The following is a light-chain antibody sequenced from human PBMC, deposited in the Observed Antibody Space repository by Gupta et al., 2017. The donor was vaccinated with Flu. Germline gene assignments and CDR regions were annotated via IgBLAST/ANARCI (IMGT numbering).Light chain of an antibody. CDR3: QVWDSGYDQPV. CDR2: DDN. J-gene: IGLJ3*02. CDR1: SIGTKS. V-gene: IGLV3-21*02. Sequence: SYVLTQPPSVSVAPGQTARITCGGNSIGTKSVHWYQQKPGQAPVVVVHDDNDRPSGIPERFSSSNSGNTATLTITRVEAGDEAYYYWQVWDSGYDQPVFGGGTQVSVL.